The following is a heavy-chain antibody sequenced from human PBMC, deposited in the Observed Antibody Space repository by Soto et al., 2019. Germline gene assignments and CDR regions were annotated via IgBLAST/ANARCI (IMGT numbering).Heavy chain of an antibody. CDR3: ARDIFAVTTMTRGFDS. V-gene: IGHV1-2*02. CDR2: INPNSGGT. Sequence: GXSVKVSCKASGYTFTSYYMHWVRQAPGQGLEWMGWINPNSGGTNYAQKFQGRVTMTRDTSISTAYMELSRLRSDDTAVYYCARDIFAVTTMTRGFDSWGQGTLVTVSS. D-gene: IGHD4-17*01. CDR1: GYTFTSYY. J-gene: IGHJ4*02.